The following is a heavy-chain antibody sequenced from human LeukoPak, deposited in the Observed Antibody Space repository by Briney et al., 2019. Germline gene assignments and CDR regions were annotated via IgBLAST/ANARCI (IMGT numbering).Heavy chain of an antibody. CDR2: IYHSGSA. J-gene: IGHJ5*02. CDR3: ARDPRWLTPDCTSTSCYENYFDP. V-gene: IGHV4-38-2*02. D-gene: IGHD2-2*01. Sequence: PSETLSLTCAVSGYSISSGYQWAWIRQSPGKGLEWIGSIYHSGSAHYNPSLKGRVTILVETSKNQFSLKLYSVTAADTAVYYCARDPRWLTPDCTSTSCYENYFDPWGQGTLVTVSS. CDR1: GYSISSGYQ.